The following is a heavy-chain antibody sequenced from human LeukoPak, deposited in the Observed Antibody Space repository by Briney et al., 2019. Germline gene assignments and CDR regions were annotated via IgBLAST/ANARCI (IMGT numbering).Heavy chain of an antibody. CDR3: ARQGKAVAGGFDY. Sequence: GGSLRLSCAASGFTFSSYWMSWVRQAPGKGLEWVANIKQDGSEKYYVDSVKGRFTISRDNAKNSLYLQMNSLRAEDTAVYYCARQGKAVAGGFDYWGQGTLVTVSS. J-gene: IGHJ4*02. CDR2: IKQDGSEK. CDR1: GFTFSSYW. V-gene: IGHV3-7*01. D-gene: IGHD6-19*01.